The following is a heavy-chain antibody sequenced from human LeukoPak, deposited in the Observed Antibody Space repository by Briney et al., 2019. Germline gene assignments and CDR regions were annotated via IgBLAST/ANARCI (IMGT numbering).Heavy chain of an antibody. CDR2: IRYDGSNK. D-gene: IGHD3-22*01. CDR1: GFTFSSYG. CDR3: AKAPRNYYDSTEGGY. Sequence: PGGSLRLSCAASGFTFSSYGMHWVRQAPGKGLEWVAFIRYDGSNKYYADSVKGRFTISRDNSKNTLYLQMNSLRAEDTAVYYCAKAPRNYYDSTEGGYWGQGTLVTVSS. J-gene: IGHJ4*02. V-gene: IGHV3-30*02.